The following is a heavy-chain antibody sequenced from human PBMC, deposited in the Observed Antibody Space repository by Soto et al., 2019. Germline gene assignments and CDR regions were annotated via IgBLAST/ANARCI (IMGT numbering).Heavy chain of an antibody. CDR3: ARGGQHVLYYFDY. CDR1: GFTFSSYG. V-gene: IGHV3-33*01. CDR2: IWYDGSNK. J-gene: IGHJ4*02. D-gene: IGHD6-6*01. Sequence: QVQLVESGGGVVQPGRSLRLSCAASGFTFSSYGMHWVRQAPGKGLEWVAVIWYDGSNKYYADSVKGRFTISRDNSKNTLYLQMNSLRAEDTAVYYCARGGQHVLYYFDYWGQGTLVTVSS.